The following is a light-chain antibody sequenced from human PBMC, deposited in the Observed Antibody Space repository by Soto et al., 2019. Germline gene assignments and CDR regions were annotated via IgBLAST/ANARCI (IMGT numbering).Light chain of an antibody. V-gene: IGKV3D-20*02. J-gene: IGKJ5*01. CDR3: HQRYNWPRVT. CDR2: GAS. Sequence: DIVLTQSPGTLSLSPGERATLSCMSSQSVRSTSLAWYQQKPGQAPRLLIYGASTRATGIPARFSGSGSGTDFTLTITSLEPEDFAVYFCHQRYNWPRVTFGQGTRLEIK. CDR1: QSVRSTS.